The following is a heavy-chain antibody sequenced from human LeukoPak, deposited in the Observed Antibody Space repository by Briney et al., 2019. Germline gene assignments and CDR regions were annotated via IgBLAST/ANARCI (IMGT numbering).Heavy chain of an antibody. D-gene: IGHD3-22*01. CDR2: ITWNGSNK. CDR1: GFTFNTYG. CDR3: AKVSVVPDMSQDY. Sequence: PGGSLRLSCAASGFTFNTYGMHWVRQAPGKGLEWVAFITWNGSNKYYADSVKGRFTISRDNSQNTLYLQMNSLRAEDTAVYYGAKVSVVPDMSQDYWGRGSLVTVSS. J-gene: IGHJ4*02. V-gene: IGHV3-30*02.